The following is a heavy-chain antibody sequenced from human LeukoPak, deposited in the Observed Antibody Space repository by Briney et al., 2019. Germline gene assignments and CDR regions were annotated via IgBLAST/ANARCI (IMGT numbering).Heavy chain of an antibody. Sequence: ASVKVSCKASGYTFTSYDFSWVRQAPGQGLEWMGWISAYNGNTNYAQKLQGRVTMTTDTSTSTAYMELRSLRSDDTAVYYCARGLRSGYVSPPENWGQGTLVTVSS. CDR2: ISAYNGNT. J-gene: IGHJ4*02. V-gene: IGHV1-18*01. CDR3: ARGLRSGYVSPPEN. D-gene: IGHD5-12*01. CDR1: GYTFTSYD.